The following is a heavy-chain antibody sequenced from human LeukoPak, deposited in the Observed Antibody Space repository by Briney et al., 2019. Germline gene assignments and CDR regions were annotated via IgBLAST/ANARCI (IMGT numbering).Heavy chain of an antibody. D-gene: IGHD3-22*01. CDR2: ISGSGGST. CDR1: GFTFSSYA. Sequence: GGSLRLSCAPSGFTFSSYAMSWVRQAPGKGLEWVSAISGSGGSTYYADSVKGRFTISRDNSKNTLYLQMNSLRAEDTAVYYCANQVAYYYDSSGYPFDYWGQGTLVTVSS. J-gene: IGHJ4*02. CDR3: ANQVAYYYDSSGYPFDY. V-gene: IGHV3-23*01.